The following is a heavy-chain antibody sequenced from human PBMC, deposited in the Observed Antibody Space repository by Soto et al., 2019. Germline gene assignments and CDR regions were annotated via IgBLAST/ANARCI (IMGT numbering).Heavy chain of an antibody. Sequence: LGYSLKISCKASGYSFTTYWIGWVRQMPGKGLEWMGIIYPGDSDTRYSPSFQGQVTISADKSISTAYLQWSSLKASDTAMYYCARHKKISDRKNYFDYWGQGYQVTVSS. CDR2: IYPGDSDT. CDR1: GYSFTTYW. J-gene: IGHJ4*02. CDR3: ARHKKISDRKNYFDY. D-gene: IGHD3-16*02. V-gene: IGHV5-51*01.